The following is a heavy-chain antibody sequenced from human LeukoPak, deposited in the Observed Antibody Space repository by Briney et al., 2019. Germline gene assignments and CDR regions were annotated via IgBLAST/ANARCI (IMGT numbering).Heavy chain of an antibody. J-gene: IGHJ5*02. D-gene: IGHD6-19*01. CDR3: ARDMSGSSGWSRWFDP. CDR1: GFTFSSYE. V-gene: IGHV3-21*01. CDR2: ISSSSSYI. Sequence: GGSLRLSCAASGFTFSSYEMNWVRQAPGKGLEWVSSISSSSSYIYYADSVKGRFTISRDNAKNSLYLQMNSLRAEDTAVYYCARDMSGSSGWSRWFDPWGQGTLVTVSS.